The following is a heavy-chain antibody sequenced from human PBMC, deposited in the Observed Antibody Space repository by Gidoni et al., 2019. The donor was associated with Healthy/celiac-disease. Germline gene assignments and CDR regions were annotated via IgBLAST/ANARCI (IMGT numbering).Heavy chain of an antibody. Sequence: QVQLVESGGGVVQPGRSLRISCAASGFPFSSYAMHWVRQAPGKGLEWVAGISYDGSNKYYADSVKGRFTISRDNSKNTLYLQMNSLRAEDTAVYYCAREYWVLTWKGRSMDVWGQGTTVTVSS. D-gene: IGHD3-10*01. CDR3: AREYWVLTWKGRSMDV. J-gene: IGHJ6*02. V-gene: IGHV3-30*04. CDR2: ISYDGSNK. CDR1: GFPFSSYA.